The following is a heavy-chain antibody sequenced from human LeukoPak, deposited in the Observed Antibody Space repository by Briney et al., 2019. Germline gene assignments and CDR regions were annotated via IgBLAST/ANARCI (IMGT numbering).Heavy chain of an antibody. J-gene: IGHJ3*02. D-gene: IGHD3-10*01. CDR2: ISGSGGST. CDR3: AKSFGYYGSGSYPDAFDI. Sequence: GGSLRLSXAASGFTFSSYAMSWVRQAPGKGLEWVSAISGSGGSTYYADSVKGRFTISRDNSKNTLYLQMNSLRAEDTAVYYCAKSFGYYGSGSYPDAFDIWGQGTMVTVSS. CDR1: GFTFSSYA. V-gene: IGHV3-23*01.